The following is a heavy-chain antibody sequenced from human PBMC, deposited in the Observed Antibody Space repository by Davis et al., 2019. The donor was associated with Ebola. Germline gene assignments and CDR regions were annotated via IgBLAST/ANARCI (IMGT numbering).Heavy chain of an antibody. D-gene: IGHD2/OR15-2a*01. CDR2: IHYSGTT. Sequence: GSLRLSCTVSGGSISSHYWSWIRQPPGKGLEWIGYIHYSGTTSKNPSLKSRVTMSVDLSKNQFSLKLTSVTAADTAVHYCATQYSNGWFDPWGQGTLVTVSS. CDR3: ATQYSNGWFDP. V-gene: IGHV4-59*11. J-gene: IGHJ5*02. CDR1: GGSISSHY.